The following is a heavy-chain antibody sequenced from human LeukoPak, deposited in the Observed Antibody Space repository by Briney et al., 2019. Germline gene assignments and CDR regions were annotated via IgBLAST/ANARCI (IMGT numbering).Heavy chain of an antibody. V-gene: IGHV1-18*01. J-gene: IGHJ1*01. D-gene: IGHD6-13*01. CDR3: AIGFSPGIAEAEYFLH. Sequence: GASVKVSCKAPGYAFTSHGINWLRQAPGQGLEWMGGVSGYNGNTDYAQKFQGRVTMTTDRSTNTVYMELRSLRSDDTAVYYCAIGFSPGIAEAEYFLHWGQRTLVTVSS. CDR1: GYAFTSHG. CDR2: VSGYNGNT.